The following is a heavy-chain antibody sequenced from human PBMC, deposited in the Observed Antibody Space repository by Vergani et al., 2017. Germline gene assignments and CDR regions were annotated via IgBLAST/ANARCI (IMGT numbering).Heavy chain of an antibody. V-gene: IGHV4-30-4*08. CDR2: IYYSGIT. J-gene: IGHJ4*02. D-gene: IGHD5-24*01. CDR1: GDSINGGVYY. Sequence: QVQLQESGPGQVKPSQTLSLTCSVSGDSINGGVYYWGWIRQSPGKGLEWLGYIYYSGITYYSPSLRAQLYMSVDTSKNQFSLKLTSVTAAYTAVYYCARARGYNYSSLHWGRGTLVTVSS. CDR3: ARARGYNYSSLH.